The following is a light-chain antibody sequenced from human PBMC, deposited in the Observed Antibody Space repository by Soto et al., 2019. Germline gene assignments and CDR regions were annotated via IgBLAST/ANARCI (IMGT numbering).Light chain of an antibody. Sequence: QAVVTQPPSVSGAPGQRVTISCTGSSSNIGAGYDVHWYQQLPGTAPKLLIYGNSNRPSGVPDRFSGSKSGTSASLAITGLQAEDDAHYYCRSYDSSLSGDVVFGGGTQLTVL. CDR3: RSYDSSLSGDVV. CDR1: SSNIGAGYD. CDR2: GNS. J-gene: IGLJ2*01. V-gene: IGLV1-40*01.